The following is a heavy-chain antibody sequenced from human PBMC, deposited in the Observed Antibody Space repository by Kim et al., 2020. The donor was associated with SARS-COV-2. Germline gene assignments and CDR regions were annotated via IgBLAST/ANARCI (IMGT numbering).Heavy chain of an antibody. D-gene: IGHD3-10*01. CDR3: ARGLGSGSYYGF. J-gene: IGHJ4*02. V-gene: IGHV4-34*01. Sequence: SYHPSRKSRVTISVATSKSQFSLKLSSVPAADTAVYYCARGLGSGSYYGFWGQGTLVTVSS.